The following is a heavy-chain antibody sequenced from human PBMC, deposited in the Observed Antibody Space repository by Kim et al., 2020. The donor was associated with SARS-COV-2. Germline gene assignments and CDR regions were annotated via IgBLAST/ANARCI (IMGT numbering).Heavy chain of an antibody. CDR3: ARHSYFDTLGGNESDFDV. Sequence: GGSLRLSCAASGFNFRDFGMHWVRQAPGKGLEWVALILYDGSNQYYVDSVKGRFSISRDNSKKTLYLQMNSLRAEDTAIYYCARHSYFDTLGGNESDFDVWGQGTMVTVSS. CDR1: GFNFRDFG. CDR2: ILYDGSNQ. V-gene: IGHV3-33*05. D-gene: IGHD3-16*01. J-gene: IGHJ3*01.